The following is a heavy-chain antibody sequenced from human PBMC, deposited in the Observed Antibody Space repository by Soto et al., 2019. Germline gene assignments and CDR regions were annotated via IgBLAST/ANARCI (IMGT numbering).Heavy chain of an antibody. D-gene: IGHD2-15*01. CDR2: IIPIFGTA. J-gene: IGHJ3*02. Sequence: VQLVESGAEVKKPGSSVKVSCKASGGTFSSYAISWVRQAPGQGLEWMGGIIPIFGTANYAQKFQGRVTITADESTSTAYMELSSLRSEDTAVYYCARDRDCSGGSCYFLHAFDIWGQGTMVTVSS. CDR3: ARDRDCSGGSCYFLHAFDI. CDR1: GGTFSSYA. V-gene: IGHV1-69*01.